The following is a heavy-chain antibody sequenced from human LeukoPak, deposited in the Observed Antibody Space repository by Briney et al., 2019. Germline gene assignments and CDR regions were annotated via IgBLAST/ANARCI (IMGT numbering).Heavy chain of an antibody. V-gene: IGHV5-51*01. J-gene: IGHJ3*02. CDR1: GYTFDTYW. CDR2: IFPGDSDT. CDR3: ARQTYAFDI. Sequence: GESLKISCKGSGYTFDTYWIGWVRQVPGKGLDWMGVIFPGDSDTRYSPSFQGQVTMSVDMSISTAYLQWDSLKVSDTAMYYCARQTYAFDIWGQGTMVTVSS.